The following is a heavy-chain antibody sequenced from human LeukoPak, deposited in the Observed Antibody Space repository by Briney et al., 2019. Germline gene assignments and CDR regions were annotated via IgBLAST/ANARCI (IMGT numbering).Heavy chain of an antibody. CDR1: GFSFSDYW. J-gene: IGHJ4*02. CDR2: MKQDGREE. D-gene: IGHD3-10*01. CDR3: ARGAGVFDY. Sequence: GGSLRLACAASGFSFSDYWMTWVRQAPGKGLEWVANMKQDGREEWYVDSVKGRFTISRDNAKNSLYLQMNSLRAEDTAVYYCARGAGVFDYWGQGTLVTVPS. V-gene: IGHV3-7*01.